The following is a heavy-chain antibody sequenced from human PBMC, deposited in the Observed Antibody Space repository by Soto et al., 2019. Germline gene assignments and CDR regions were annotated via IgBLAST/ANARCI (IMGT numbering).Heavy chain of an antibody. CDR1: GFNISSHG. D-gene: IGHD6-19*01. CDR2: IWDDGRDK. V-gene: IGHV3-33*03. CDR3: VRGATTTGWFDAFDL. J-gene: IGHJ3*01. Sequence: HPGGSLRLSCGASGFNISSHGMHWVRQAPGKGLEWVSFIWDDGRDKYYADSVEGRFLISRDNSKNTMNLQVKRLRPEDTALYYCVRGATTTGWFDAFDLWGRGTMVTVSS.